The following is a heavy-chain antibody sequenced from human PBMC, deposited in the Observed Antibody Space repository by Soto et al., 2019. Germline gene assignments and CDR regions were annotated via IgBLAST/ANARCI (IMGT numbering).Heavy chain of an antibody. CDR1: GGSISSYY. CDR3: ARHRKTYYDFWSGYPSGGVWFDP. D-gene: IGHD3-3*01. Sequence: SETLSLTCTVSGGSISSYYWSWIRQPPGKGLEWIGYIYYSGSTNYNPSLKSRVTISVDTSKNQFSLKLSSVTAADTAVYYCARHRKTYYDFWSGYPSGGVWFDPWGQGTLVTVSS. CDR2: IYYSGST. V-gene: IGHV4-59*08. J-gene: IGHJ5*02.